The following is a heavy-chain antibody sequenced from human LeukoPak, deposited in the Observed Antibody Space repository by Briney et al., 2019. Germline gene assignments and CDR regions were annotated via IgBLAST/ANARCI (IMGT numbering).Heavy chain of an antibody. Sequence: GGSLRLSCAASGFTFSSYGMHWVRQAPGEGLEWVAFIRYDGSNKYYADSVKGRFTISRDNSKNTLYLQMNSLRAEDTAVYYCAKDIRDIVVVPAAITYYYYYMDVWGKGTTVTVSS. V-gene: IGHV3-30*02. J-gene: IGHJ6*03. CDR2: IRYDGSNK. CDR1: GFTFSSYG. D-gene: IGHD2-2*01. CDR3: AKDIRDIVVVPAAITYYYYYMDV.